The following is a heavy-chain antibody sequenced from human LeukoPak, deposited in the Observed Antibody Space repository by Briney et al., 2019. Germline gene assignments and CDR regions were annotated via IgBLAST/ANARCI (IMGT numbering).Heavy chain of an antibody. CDR3: AITQLAAASDAFDI. J-gene: IGHJ3*02. CDR2: IRYDGSNK. V-gene: IGHV3-30*02. Sequence: PGGSLRLSCAASGFTSSSYGMHWVRQAPGKGLEWVAFIRYDGSNKYYADSVKGRFTISRDNSKNTLYLQMNSLRAEDTAVYYCAITQLAAASDAFDIWGQGTMVTVSS. CDR1: GFTSSSYG. D-gene: IGHD1-1*01.